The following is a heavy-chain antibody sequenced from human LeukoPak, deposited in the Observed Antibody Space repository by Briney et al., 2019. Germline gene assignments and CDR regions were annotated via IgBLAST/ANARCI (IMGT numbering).Heavy chain of an antibody. Sequence: GGSLRLSCAASGFTFSDYRMNWVRQAPGKGLEWVSAISGSGGSTYYADSVKGRFTISRDNSKNTLYLQMNSLRAEDTAVYYCARRGDFHYYFDYWGQGTLVTVSS. CDR3: ARRGDFHYYFDY. D-gene: IGHD2/OR15-2a*01. J-gene: IGHJ4*02. CDR2: ISGSGGST. CDR1: GFTFSDYR. V-gene: IGHV3-23*01.